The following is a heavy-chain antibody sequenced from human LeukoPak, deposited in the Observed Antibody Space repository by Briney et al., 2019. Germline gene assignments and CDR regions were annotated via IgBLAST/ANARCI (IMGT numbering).Heavy chain of an antibody. V-gene: IGHV3-53*01. D-gene: IGHD3-10*01. Sequence: GGSLRLSCAASGFTVSYNYMSWVRQPPGKGLEWVSSIYRGGDTYYTNSLRVRFTISRDNSEHTLYLQMNSLRAEDPALYYCAKGNYGAGSLYIGDAFDIWGQGTMVTVSS. CDR2: IYRGGDT. CDR1: GFTVSYNY. CDR3: AKGNYGAGSLYIGDAFDI. J-gene: IGHJ3*02.